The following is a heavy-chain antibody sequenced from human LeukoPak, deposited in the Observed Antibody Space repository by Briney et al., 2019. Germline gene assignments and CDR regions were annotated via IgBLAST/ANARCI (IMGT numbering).Heavy chain of an antibody. V-gene: IGHV3-9*01. D-gene: IGHD1-7*01. Sequence: GGSLRLSCAASGFTFDDYAMHWVRQAPGKGLEWVSGISWNSGSIGYADSVKGRFTISRDNAKNSLYLQTNSLRAEDTALYYCAKDSITGTTLYAFDIWGQGTMVTVSS. CDR1: GFTFDDYA. J-gene: IGHJ3*02. CDR2: ISWNSGSI. CDR3: AKDSITGTTLYAFDI.